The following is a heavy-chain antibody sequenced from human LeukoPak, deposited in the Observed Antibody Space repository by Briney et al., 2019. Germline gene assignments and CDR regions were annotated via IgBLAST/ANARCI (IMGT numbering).Heavy chain of an antibody. CDR3: ASTVAGYFDR. J-gene: IGHJ2*01. V-gene: IGHV3-7*01. Sequence: PGGSLRLSCAASGFTFSDYYMSWVRQVPGKGLEWVANIKQDGSETYSADSVKGRFIISRDNANTSLYLQMNSLRAEDTAVYYCASTVAGYFDRWGRGTLVTVSS. CDR1: GFTFSDYY. CDR2: IKQDGSET. D-gene: IGHD4-11*01.